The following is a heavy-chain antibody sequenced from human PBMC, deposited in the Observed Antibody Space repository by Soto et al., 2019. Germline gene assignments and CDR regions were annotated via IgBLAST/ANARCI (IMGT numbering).Heavy chain of an antibody. V-gene: IGHV3-23*01. Sequence: PGGSLRLSCAASGFTFSSYAMSWVRQAPGKGLEWVSAISGSGGSTYYADSVKGRFTISRDNSKNTLYLQMNSLRAEDTAVYYCANPAVVPAAYSGCLRGYYFDYWGQETLVTVSS. D-gene: IGHD2-2*01. CDR2: ISGSGGST. J-gene: IGHJ4*02. CDR1: GFTFSSYA. CDR3: ANPAVVPAAYSGCLRGYYFDY.